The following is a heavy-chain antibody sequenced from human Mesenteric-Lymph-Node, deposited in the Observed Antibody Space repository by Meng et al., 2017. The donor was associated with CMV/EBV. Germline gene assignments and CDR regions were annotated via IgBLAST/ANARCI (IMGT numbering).Heavy chain of an antibody. D-gene: IGHD1-1*01. V-gene: IGHV4-61*05. J-gene: IGHJ6*02. Sequence: SETLSLTCKVTGGSIISNPYYWGWIRQPPGKGLEWIGYIYYSGSTNYNPSLKSRVTISVDTSKNQFSLKLSSVTAADTAVYYCARVEDWNYGMDVWGQGTTVTVSS. CDR3: ARVEDWNYGMDV. CDR2: IYYSGST. CDR1: GGSIISNPYY.